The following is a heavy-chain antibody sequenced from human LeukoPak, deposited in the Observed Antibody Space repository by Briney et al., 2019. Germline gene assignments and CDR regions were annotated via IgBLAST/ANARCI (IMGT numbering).Heavy chain of an antibody. CDR2: IYSGGST. CDR1: GFTVSSNY. V-gene: IGHV3-66*01. Sequence: GGSLRLSCAAAGFTVSSNYMSWVRQAPGKGLEWVSLIYSGGSTYYADSVKGRLTISRDNSKNTLYLQMNSLRAEDTAMYYCATPSGQLARSDAFDIWGQGTKVTVSS. D-gene: IGHD5-18*01. CDR3: ATPSGQLARSDAFDI. J-gene: IGHJ3*02.